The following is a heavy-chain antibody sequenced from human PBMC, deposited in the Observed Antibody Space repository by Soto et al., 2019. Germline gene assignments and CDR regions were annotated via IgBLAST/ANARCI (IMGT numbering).Heavy chain of an antibody. V-gene: IGHV4-34*01. Sequence: SETLSLTCAVYGGSFSGYYWSWIRQPPGKGLEWIGEINHSGSTNYNPSLKSRVTISVDTSKNQFSLKLSSVTAADTAVYYCARTVNPAWFDPWGQGTLVTVS. CDR2: INHSGST. CDR1: GGSFSGYY. D-gene: IGHD4-17*01. J-gene: IGHJ5*02. CDR3: ARTVNPAWFDP.